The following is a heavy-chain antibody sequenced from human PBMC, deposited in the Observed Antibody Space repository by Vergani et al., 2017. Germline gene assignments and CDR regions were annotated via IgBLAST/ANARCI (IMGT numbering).Heavy chain of an antibody. D-gene: IGHD2-21*01. CDR3: TTDPRYCGDGSCYWLRDHHYYGMDV. V-gene: IGHV3-15*01. CDR2: IKSTFDRGTT. J-gene: IGHJ6*02. Sequence: EVQLVESGEGILKPGGSLRLSGVASGFSFRNAWRTWVRRIQGKGLEWAGRIKSTFDRGTTDYAAAVKGRFTISRDDSKNTLFLQMNGLKTEDIGVYYCTTDPRYCGDGSCYWLRDHHYYGMDVWGQGTTVTVSS. CDR1: GFSFRNAW.